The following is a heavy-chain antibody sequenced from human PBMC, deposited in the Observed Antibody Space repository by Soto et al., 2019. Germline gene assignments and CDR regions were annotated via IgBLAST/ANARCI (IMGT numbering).Heavy chain of an antibody. CDR2: TSAYNGNT. CDR3: ARDSTNRAKFDY. V-gene: IGHV1-18*01. Sequence: QVRVVQSGGEVKKPGASVKVSCETSGYTFTNYGISWVRQAPGRGLEWLGWTSAYNGNTNYAQKLQGRVTMTTDTSTSTVYMELRSLRSDDTAVYYCARDSTNRAKFDYWGQGTLVTVSS. CDR1: GYTFTNYG. J-gene: IGHJ4*02. D-gene: IGHD2-8*01.